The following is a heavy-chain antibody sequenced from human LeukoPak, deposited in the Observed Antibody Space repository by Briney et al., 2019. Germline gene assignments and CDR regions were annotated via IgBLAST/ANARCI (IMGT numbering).Heavy chain of an antibody. Sequence: GESLKISCKGSGYSFTSYWIGWVRQMPGKGLEWMGIIYPGDSDTRYSPSFQGQVTISADKSISTAYLQWSSLKASDTAMYYCARHVASYYYDSSGYYEGYFDYWGQGTLVTVSS. CDR1: GYSFTSYW. CDR2: IYPGDSDT. J-gene: IGHJ4*02. V-gene: IGHV5-51*01. D-gene: IGHD3-22*01. CDR3: ARHVASYYYDSSGYYEGYFDY.